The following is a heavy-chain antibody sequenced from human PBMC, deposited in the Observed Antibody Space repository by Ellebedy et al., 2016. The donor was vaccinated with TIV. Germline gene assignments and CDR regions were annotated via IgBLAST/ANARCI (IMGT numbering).Heavy chain of an antibody. CDR3: ATSRTFDY. Sequence: GGSLRLXXAASGFTFRSNGMQWVRQAPGKGLEWVALIWYDGSKKYYVDSVKGRFTISRDNAKNSLYLQMNSLRAEDTAMYYCATSRTFDYWGQGTLVTVSS. J-gene: IGHJ4*02. D-gene: IGHD1-14*01. CDR1: GFTFRSNG. CDR2: IWYDGSKK. V-gene: IGHV3-33*03.